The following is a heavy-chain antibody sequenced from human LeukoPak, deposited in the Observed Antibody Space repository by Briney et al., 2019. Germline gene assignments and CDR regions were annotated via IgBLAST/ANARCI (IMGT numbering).Heavy chain of an antibody. CDR2: INHSGST. CDR3: ARDHRRSSGWYGDWFDP. D-gene: IGHD6-19*01. Sequence: SETLSLTCTVSGGSISSSSYYWGWIRQPPGKGLEWIGEINHSGSTNYNPSLKSRVTISVDTSKNQFSLKLSSVTAADTAVYYCARDHRRSSGWYGDWFDPWGQGTLVTVSS. CDR1: GGSISSSSYY. J-gene: IGHJ5*02. V-gene: IGHV4-39*07.